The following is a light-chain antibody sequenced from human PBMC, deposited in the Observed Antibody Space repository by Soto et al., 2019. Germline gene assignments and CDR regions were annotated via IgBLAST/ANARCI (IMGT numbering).Light chain of an antibody. V-gene: IGLV2-14*01. CDR3: ISYTRSKTLYVV. CDR2: DVS. J-gene: IGLJ2*01. CDR1: SSDVGGYNY. Sequence: QSALTQPASVSGSPGQSITISCTGTSSDVGGYNYVSWYQQHPGKAPKLMIYDVSNRPSGVSNRFSGSKSGNTASLTISGLQAEDEADYYGISYTRSKTLYVVFGGGTKLTVL.